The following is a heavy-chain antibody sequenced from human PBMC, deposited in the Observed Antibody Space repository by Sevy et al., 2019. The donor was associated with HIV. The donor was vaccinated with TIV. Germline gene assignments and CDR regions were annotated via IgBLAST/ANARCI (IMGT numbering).Heavy chain of an antibody. Sequence: GVFLRLSCAASGFTFSHHNMNWVRQAPGKGLEWISYISKSGSTTYFADSVRGRFTISRDNAKNSLFLEMHSLTDEDTAVYYCAREENRELGTIPLDSWGRGIQVTVSS. CDR3: AREENRELGTIPLDS. D-gene: IGHD7-27*01. V-gene: IGHV3-48*02. CDR1: GFTFSHHN. CDR2: ISKSGSTT. J-gene: IGHJ4*02.